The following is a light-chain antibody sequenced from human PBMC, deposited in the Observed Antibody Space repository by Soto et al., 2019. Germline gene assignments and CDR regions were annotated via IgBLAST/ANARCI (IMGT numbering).Light chain of an antibody. J-gene: IGKJ1*01. V-gene: IGKV1-9*01. CDR2: EAS. CDR1: QGLGIY. Sequence: DGQLTQSPSFLSASVGDRVTITCRAIQGLGIYLAWYQQKPGKAPNLLIYEASTLKSGVSSRFSGSGSGTEFTLTISSLQPDDFATYYCQHYNSYSEAFGQGTMVDIK. CDR3: QHYNSYSEA.